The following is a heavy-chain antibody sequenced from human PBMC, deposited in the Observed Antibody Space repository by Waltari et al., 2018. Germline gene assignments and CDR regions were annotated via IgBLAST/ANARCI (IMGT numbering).Heavy chain of an antibody. CDR3: ARGHRYFDWSHAFDI. CDR1: GYTFTSYG. J-gene: IGHJ3*02. CDR2: ISAYNGNT. V-gene: IGHV1-18*01. D-gene: IGHD3-9*01. Sequence: QVQLVQSGAEVKKPGASVKVSCKASGYTFTSYGISWVRQAPGHGLEWMGWISAYNGNTNKEQKLQGRVTMTTDTSTSTAYMELRSLRSDDTAVYYCARGHRYFDWSHAFDIWGQGTMVTVSS.